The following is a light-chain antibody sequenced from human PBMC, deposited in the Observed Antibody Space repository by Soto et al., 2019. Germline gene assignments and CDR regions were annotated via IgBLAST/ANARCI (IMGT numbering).Light chain of an antibody. V-gene: IGKV4-1*01. CDR3: QQFFYFPP. Sequence: DIVMTQSPDSLAVCLGERATINCRSSRSVVVTSNDKSFVAGYQQKSGQSRRLLINWSSTREPGVPDRFSGSGSGTDFTPTINNPQAEDVANYYCQQFFYFPPFGQGTNVDIK. CDR1: RSVVVTSNDKSF. CDR2: WSS. J-gene: IGKJ1*01.